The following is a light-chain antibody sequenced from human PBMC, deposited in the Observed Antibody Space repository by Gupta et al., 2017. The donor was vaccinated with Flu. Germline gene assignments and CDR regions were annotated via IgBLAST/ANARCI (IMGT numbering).Light chain of an antibody. Sequence: DPVTITCRASQCITHNLAWYQHKPGKPPNRLIYAASILQPGVPYRFSGSGSGTDFSLTISGLQPEDVATYYCQNYGSAPYTFGQGTKVEI. CDR2: AAS. CDR3: QNYGSAPYT. J-gene: IGKJ2*01. CDR1: QCITHN. V-gene: IGKV1-27*01.